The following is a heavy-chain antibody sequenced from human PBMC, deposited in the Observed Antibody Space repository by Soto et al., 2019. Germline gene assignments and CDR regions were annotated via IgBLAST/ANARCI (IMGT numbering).Heavy chain of an antibody. J-gene: IGHJ4*02. CDR2: ISSSYYI. Sequence: PGGSLRLSCAASGFTFSSYTMKWVRQAPGKGLEWVASISSSYYIKYADSVKGRFTISRDNAKNSLYLQGDSLRAKERAGYYCARGDLGLLTATSNFDYGGKGPLVTVSS. V-gene: IGHV3-21*01. CDR1: GFTFSSYT. CDR3: ARGDLGLLTATSNFDY. D-gene: IGHD2-21*02.